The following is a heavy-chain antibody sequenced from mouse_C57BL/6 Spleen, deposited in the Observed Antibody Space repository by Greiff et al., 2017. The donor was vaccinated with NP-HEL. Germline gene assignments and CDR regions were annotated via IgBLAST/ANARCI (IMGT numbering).Heavy chain of an antibody. Sequence: VQLQQSGPELVKPGASVKMSCKASGYTFTDYNMHWVKQSHGKSLEWIGYINPNNGGTSYNQKFKGKATLTVNKSSSTAYMELRSLTSEDSAVYYCARLGYYGSSPLYAMDYWGQGTSVTVSS. CDR3: ARLGYYGSSPLYAMDY. CDR2: INPNNGGT. J-gene: IGHJ4*01. CDR1: GYTFTDYN. D-gene: IGHD1-1*01. V-gene: IGHV1-22*01.